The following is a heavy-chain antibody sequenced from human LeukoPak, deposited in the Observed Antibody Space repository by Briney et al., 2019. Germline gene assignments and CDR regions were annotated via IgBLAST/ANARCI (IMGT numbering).Heavy chain of an antibody. CDR2: INHSGST. V-gene: IGHV4-34*01. CDR1: GGSFGGYY. D-gene: IGHD5-12*01. CDR3: ARLKGGPRGSI. J-gene: IGHJ3*02. Sequence: SETLSLTCAVYGGSFGGYYWSWIRQPPGKGLEWIGEINHSGSTNYNPSLKSRVTISVDTSKNQFSLKLSSVTAADTAVYYCARLKGGPRGSIWGQGTMVTVSS.